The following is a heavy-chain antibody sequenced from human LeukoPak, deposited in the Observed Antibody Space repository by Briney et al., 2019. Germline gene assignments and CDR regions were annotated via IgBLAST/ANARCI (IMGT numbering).Heavy chain of an antibody. CDR1: GYRFTSYW. V-gene: IGHV5-51*01. D-gene: IGHD3-22*01. J-gene: IGHJ4*02. Sequence: GESLKISCKGSGYRFTSYWIGWVRQLPGKGLEWMGIIYPGDSDTRYSPSFQGQVTISADKSISTAYLQWSSLKASDTAMYYCARRNHYYDSSGLDYWGQGPLVSVSS. CDR3: ARRNHYYDSSGLDY. CDR2: IYPGDSDT.